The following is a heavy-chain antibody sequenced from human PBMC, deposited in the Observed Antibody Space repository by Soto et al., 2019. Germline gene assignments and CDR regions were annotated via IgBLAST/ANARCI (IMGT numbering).Heavy chain of an antibody. CDR1: GYTFSNHG. CDR2: IGAYNGNT. J-gene: IGHJ6*03. CDR3: AAVLHLIGYFYYYIDV. V-gene: IGHV1-18*01. Sequence: QVQLLQSGAEVKKPGASVKVSCKASGYTFSNHGITWVRQAPGQGLEWMGWIGAYNGNTNYTQSFQGSVIMTTVTSTSTAYMEARGPRSDDTAVNCCAAVLHLIGYFYYYIDVWGKGTTVTVSS. D-gene: IGHD6-19*01.